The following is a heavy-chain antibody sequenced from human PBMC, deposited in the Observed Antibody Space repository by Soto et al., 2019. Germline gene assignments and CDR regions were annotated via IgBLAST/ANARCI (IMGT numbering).Heavy chain of an antibody. CDR3: TRGWELHGYYYYGMDV. CDR1: GFTFSGSA. D-gene: IGHD1-26*01. CDR2: IRSKANSYAT. V-gene: IGHV3-73*01. J-gene: IGHJ6*02. Sequence: EVQLVESGGGLVQPGGSLKLSCAASGFTFSGSAMHWVRQASGKGLEWVGRIRSKANSYATAYAASVKGRFTISRDDSKNTAYLQMNSLKTEDTAVYYCTRGWELHGYYYYGMDVWGQGTTVTVSS.